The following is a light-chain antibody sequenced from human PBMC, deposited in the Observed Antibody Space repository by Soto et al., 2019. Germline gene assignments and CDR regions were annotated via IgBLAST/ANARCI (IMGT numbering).Light chain of an antibody. J-gene: IGLJ1*01. CDR2: DDN. CDR1: SSNIGGNS. Sequence: SVLTQPPPVSAAPGQKGTISCSGSSSNIGGNSVSWYQQLPGTAPKLLIYDDNKRPSGIPGRFSGSKSGTSATLGITGFQTGDEADYYCGSWDSSLSAYVFGTGTKVTVL. CDR3: GSWDSSLSAYV. V-gene: IGLV1-51*01.